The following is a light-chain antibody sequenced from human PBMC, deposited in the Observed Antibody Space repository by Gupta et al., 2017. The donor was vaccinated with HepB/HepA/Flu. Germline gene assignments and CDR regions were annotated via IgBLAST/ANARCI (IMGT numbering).Light chain of an antibody. V-gene: IGKV3-11*01. CDR1: QSVGTY. J-gene: IGKJ3*01. CDR2: DAS. CDR3: QQRSDWPRFT. Sequence: EIVLTRSPATLSLSPGERATLSCRATQSVGTYLAWYQHKPGQAPRLLIYDASNRATGIPARFSGSGSGTDFTLTISSLEPEDFAVYYCQQRSDWPRFTFGPGTRVDIK.